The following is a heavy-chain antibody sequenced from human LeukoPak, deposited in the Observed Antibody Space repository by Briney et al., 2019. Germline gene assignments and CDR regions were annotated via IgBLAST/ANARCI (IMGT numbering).Heavy chain of an antibody. D-gene: IGHD5-18*01. CDR3: AKHTDMVGGSFHY. CDR2: ISGDSGNT. V-gene: IGHV3-23*01. CDR1: GFTFSTYA. Sequence: LTGGSLRLSCAASGFTFSTYAMSCVRQAPGKGLEGASGISGDSGNTYYADSVKGRFTISRDNSKNTVYLQMNSLRAEDTAVYYCAKHTDMVGGSFHYWGLGALVTVSS. J-gene: IGHJ4*01.